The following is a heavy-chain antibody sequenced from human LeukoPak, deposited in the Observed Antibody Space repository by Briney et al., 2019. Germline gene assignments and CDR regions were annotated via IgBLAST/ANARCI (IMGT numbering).Heavy chain of an antibody. Sequence: GGSLRLSCAASGFTFSAFGLSWVRQAPGKGLEWVSSITGSGGTTYYADSVKGRFTISRDNAKNSLYLQMNSLRAEDTAVYYCARGSFGYFDYWGQGTLVTVSS. V-gene: IGHV3-48*04. CDR2: ITGSGGTT. CDR1: GFTFSAFG. D-gene: IGHD5-18*01. CDR3: ARGSFGYFDY. J-gene: IGHJ4*02.